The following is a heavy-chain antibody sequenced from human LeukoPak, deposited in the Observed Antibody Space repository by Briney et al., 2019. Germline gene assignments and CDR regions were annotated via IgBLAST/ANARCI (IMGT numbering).Heavy chain of an antibody. CDR2: IYWNDDK. Sequence: SGPTLVNPTQTLTLTCTFSGFSLSTSGVGVGWIRQPPGKALEWLALIYWNDDKRYSPSLKSRLTITKDTSKNQVVLTVTNMDPVDTATYYCAHRRSLAVAGTKGFDYWGQGTLVTVSS. J-gene: IGHJ4*02. V-gene: IGHV2-5*01. D-gene: IGHD6-19*01. CDR1: GFSLSTSGVG. CDR3: AHRRSLAVAGTKGFDY.